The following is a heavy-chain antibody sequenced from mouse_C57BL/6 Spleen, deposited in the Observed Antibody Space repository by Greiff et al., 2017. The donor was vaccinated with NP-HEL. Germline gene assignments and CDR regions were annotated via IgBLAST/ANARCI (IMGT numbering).Heavy chain of an antibody. J-gene: IGHJ1*03. Sequence: QVQLQQSGAELVRPGASVTLSCKASGYTFTDYEMHWVKQTPVHGLEWIGAIDPETGGTAYNQKFKGKAILTADKSSSTAYMELRSLTSEDSAGYYCTRGGELRRDWYFDVWGTGTTVTVSS. D-gene: IGHD2-12*01. CDR2: IDPETGGT. V-gene: IGHV1-15*01. CDR1: GYTFTDYE. CDR3: TRGGELRRDWYFDV.